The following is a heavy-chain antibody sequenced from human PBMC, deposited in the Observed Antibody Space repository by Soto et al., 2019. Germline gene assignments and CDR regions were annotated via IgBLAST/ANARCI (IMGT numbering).Heavy chain of an antibody. CDR3: ARGANGYYYFDY. CDR2: ITRDGSST. CDR1: GFSLSDYW. V-gene: IGHV3-74*01. D-gene: IGHD5-18*01. J-gene: IGHJ4*02. Sequence: EVQLVESGGGLVQPGGSLRLSCAASGFSLSDYWMHWVRQAPGEGLVWLSRITRDGSSTNYADSVKGRFTISRDNAKNTLYLHVNSLGGEDTAVYYCARGANGYYYFDYWGQGTLVTVSS.